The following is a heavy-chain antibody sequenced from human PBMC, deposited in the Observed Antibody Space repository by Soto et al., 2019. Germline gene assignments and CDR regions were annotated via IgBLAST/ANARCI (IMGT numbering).Heavy chain of an antibody. CDR3: AHRSLGSGELFPLGFDP. J-gene: IGHJ5*02. CDR2: IYWNDDK. Sequence: SGPTLVNPTQTLTLTCTFSGFSLSTSGVGVGWIRQPPGKALEWLALIYWNDDKRYSPSLKSRLTITKDTSKNQVVLTMTNMDPVDTATYYCAHRSLGSGELFPLGFDPWGQGTLVTVSS. D-gene: IGHD3-10*01. CDR1: GFSLSTSGVG. V-gene: IGHV2-5*01.